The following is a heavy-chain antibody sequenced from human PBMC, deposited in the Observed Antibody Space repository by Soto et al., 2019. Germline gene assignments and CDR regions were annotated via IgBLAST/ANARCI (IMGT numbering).Heavy chain of an antibody. J-gene: IGHJ4*02. CDR1: GFSVTANY. CDR3: AKPVLSPFDY. V-gene: IGHV3-30*18. Sequence: GGSLILSCEVSGFSVTANYMSWVRQAPGKGLEWVAAISYDGTNTYYADSVKGRFTLSRDNSKNTLYLQMNSLRAEDTAVYYCAKPVLSPFDYWGQGTLVTVSS. CDR2: ISYDGTNT.